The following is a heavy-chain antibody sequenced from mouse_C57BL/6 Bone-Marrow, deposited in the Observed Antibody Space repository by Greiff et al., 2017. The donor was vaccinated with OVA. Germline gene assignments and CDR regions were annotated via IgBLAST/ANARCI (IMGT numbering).Heavy chain of an antibody. V-gene: IGHV14-4*01. CDR3: TTGRGYFDY. Sequence: EVQLQQSGAELVRPGASVKLSCTASGFNIKDDYMHWVKQRPEQGLEWIGWIDPENGDTEYASKFQGKATITADTSSNTVYLQLSSLTSEDTAVYDCTTGRGYFDYWGQGTTLTVSS. J-gene: IGHJ2*01. CDR2: IDPENGDT. CDR1: GFNIKDDY.